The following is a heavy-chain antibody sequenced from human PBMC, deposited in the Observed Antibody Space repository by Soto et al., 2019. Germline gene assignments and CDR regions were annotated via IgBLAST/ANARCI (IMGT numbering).Heavy chain of an antibody. CDR1: GYTFTSYA. Sequence: ASVKVSCKASGYTFTSYAMHWVRQAPGQRLEWMGWINAGNGNTKYSQKFQGRVTITRDTSASTAYMELSSLRSEDTAVYYRARDQRELSNFDYWGQGTMVTVYS. D-gene: IGHD1-26*01. CDR2: INAGNGNT. J-gene: IGHJ4*02. CDR3: ARDQRELSNFDY. V-gene: IGHV1-3*01.